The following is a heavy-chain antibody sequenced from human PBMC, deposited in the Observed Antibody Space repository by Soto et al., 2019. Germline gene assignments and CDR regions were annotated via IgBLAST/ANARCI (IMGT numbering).Heavy chain of an antibody. CDR3: AKENIVVVTSGDFDY. D-gene: IGHD2-21*02. V-gene: IGHV3-23*01. Sequence: EVQLLESGGGLVQPGGSLRLSCAASGFTFSSYAMSWVRQAPGKGLEWVSAISGSGDGTYYADSVKGRFTISRDNSQNTLYLQMSSLRAEDTAVYYCAKENIVVVTSGDFDYWGQGTLVTVSS. CDR1: GFTFSSYA. J-gene: IGHJ4*02. CDR2: ISGSGDGT.